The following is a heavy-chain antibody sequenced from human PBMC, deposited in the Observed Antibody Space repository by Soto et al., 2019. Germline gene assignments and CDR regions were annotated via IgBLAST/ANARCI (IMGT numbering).Heavy chain of an antibody. CDR1: GASISSGDHF. Sequence: SETLSLTCTVSGASISSGDHFWTWLRHPPGKGLEWIGYIYYSGSTYYNPSLKSRVAISVDTSRNQFSLTLTSVTAADTAVYYCAREEALIVVPTGGIDYSFDYWGQGTLVTVSS. V-gene: IGHV4-30-4*01. D-gene: IGHD3-22*01. CDR3: AREEALIVVPTGGIDYSFDY. J-gene: IGHJ4*02. CDR2: IYYSGST.